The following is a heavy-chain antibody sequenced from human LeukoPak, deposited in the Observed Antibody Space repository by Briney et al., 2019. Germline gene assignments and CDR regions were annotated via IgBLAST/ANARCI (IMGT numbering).Heavy chain of an antibody. Sequence: PGGSLRLSCAASGFTFNTYWMHWVRRSPGKGLGWLSRIDTDGGRTTYADFVKGRFTMSRDNAKKTLYLQMNSLRAEDTAVYYCARGSVVPALDYWGQGTLVTVSS. CDR1: GFTFNTYW. V-gene: IGHV3-74*01. J-gene: IGHJ4*02. CDR3: ARGSVVPALDY. D-gene: IGHD2-2*01. CDR2: IDTDGGRT.